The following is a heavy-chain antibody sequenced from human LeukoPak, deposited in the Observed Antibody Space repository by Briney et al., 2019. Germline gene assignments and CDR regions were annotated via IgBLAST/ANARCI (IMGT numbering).Heavy chain of an antibody. Sequence: GASVKVSCKASGYTFTINDINWVRQATGQGLEWMGWMNPHSGSVGYAQKFQGRVIMTWDTSISTAYMELSSLTSDDTAVYYCVRVPQRVPHNWFDPWGQGTLVTVSS. CDR3: VRVPQRVPHNWFDP. D-gene: IGHD1-1*01. J-gene: IGHJ5*02. V-gene: IGHV1-8*01. CDR1: GYTFTIND. CDR2: MNPHSGSV.